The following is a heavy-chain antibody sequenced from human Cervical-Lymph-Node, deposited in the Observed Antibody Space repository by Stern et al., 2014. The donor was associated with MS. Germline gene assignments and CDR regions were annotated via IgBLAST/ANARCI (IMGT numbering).Heavy chain of an antibody. CDR3: ARDRSSGYHHHGMGV. J-gene: IGHJ6*02. D-gene: IGHD3-22*01. V-gene: IGHV3-30*03. CDR2: ISYDGSN. CDR1: GFTFTTFG. Sequence: VHLVESGGGVVQPGTSLRLSCTASGFTFTTFGIHWVRQAPGKGLEWMASISYDGSNYADSVKGRFSVSRDTSKNTVFLQMNSLRTDDTAVYFCARDRSSGYHHHGMGVWGQGTTVTVSS.